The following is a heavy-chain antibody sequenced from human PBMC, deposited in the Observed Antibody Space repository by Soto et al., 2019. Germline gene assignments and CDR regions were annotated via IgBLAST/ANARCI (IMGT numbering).Heavy chain of an antibody. CDR2: IGAARDP. CDR1: GFTFSNFD. Sequence: GALRLSCATSGFTFSNFDMHWVRQVPGKGLEWVSAIGAARDPYYLGSVKGRFTISRENAKNSVYLQMNDLRAGDSAVYYCARAYTGRLPSRADYYYAMDVWGQGTKVT. CDR3: ARAYTGRLPSRADYYYAMDV. V-gene: IGHV3-13*05. J-gene: IGHJ6*02. D-gene: IGHD2-2*02.